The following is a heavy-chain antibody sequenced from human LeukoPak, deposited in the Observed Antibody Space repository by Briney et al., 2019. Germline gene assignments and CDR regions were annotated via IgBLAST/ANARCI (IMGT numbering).Heavy chain of an antibody. J-gene: IGHJ4*02. V-gene: IGHV4-59*01. Sequence: PSETLSLTCTVSGGSISNYYWNWIRQPPGKGLEWIGYIYYSGSTNYNPSLKSRVTISVDTSKNQFSLKLSSVTAADTAVYYCAREYDYVWGSYLDYWGQGTLVTVSS. D-gene: IGHD3-16*02. CDR1: GGSISNYY. CDR3: AREYDYVWGSYLDY. CDR2: IYYSGST.